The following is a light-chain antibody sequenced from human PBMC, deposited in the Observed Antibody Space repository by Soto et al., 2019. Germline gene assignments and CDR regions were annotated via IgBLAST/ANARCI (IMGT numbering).Light chain of an antibody. CDR2: EVS. CDR3: SSYTSSSTFYV. V-gene: IGLV2-14*01. J-gene: IGLJ1*01. Sequence: QSALTQPASVSGSPGQSITISCTGTSSDVGGYNYVSWYQQHPGKAPKLMIYEVSNRPSGVSNRFSGSKSGNTASLTISGPQAEDEADYYCSSYTSSSTFYVFGTGTKLTVL. CDR1: SSDVGGYNY.